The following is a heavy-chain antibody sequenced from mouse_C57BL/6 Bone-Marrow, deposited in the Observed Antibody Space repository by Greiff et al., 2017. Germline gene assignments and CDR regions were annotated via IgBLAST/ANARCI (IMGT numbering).Heavy chain of an antibody. Sequence: EVKLVESGGGLVKPGGSLKLSCAASGFTFSSYAMSWVRQTPEKRLEWVATISDGGSYTYYPDNVKGRFTIARDNAKNNLYLQMSHLKSEDTAMYYCARDRSLYYFDYWGQGTTLTVSS. CDR1: GFTFSSYA. J-gene: IGHJ2*01. CDR3: ARDRSLYYFDY. CDR2: ISDGGSYT. V-gene: IGHV5-4*01.